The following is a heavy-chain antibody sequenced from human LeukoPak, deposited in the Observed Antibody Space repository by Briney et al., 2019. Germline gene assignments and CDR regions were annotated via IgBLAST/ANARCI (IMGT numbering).Heavy chain of an antibody. J-gene: IGHJ4*02. CDR2: INHSGST. D-gene: IGHD2-8*02. CDR1: GGSFSGYY. V-gene: IGHV4-34*01. CDR3: AGGLVGALNY. Sequence: PSETLSLTCAVYGGSFSGYYWSWIRQPPGKGLEWIGEINHSGSTNYNPSLKSRVTISVDTSKNQFSLKLSSVTAADTAVYYCAGGLVGALNYWGQGTLVTVSS.